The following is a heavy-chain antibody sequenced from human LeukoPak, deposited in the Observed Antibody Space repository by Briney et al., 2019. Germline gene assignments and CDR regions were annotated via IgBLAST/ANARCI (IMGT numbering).Heavy chain of an antibody. D-gene: IGHD3-3*01. CDR1: GGSFSGYY. Sequence: SETLSLTCAVYGGSFSGYYWSWIRQPPGKGLEWIGEINHSGSTNYNPSLKSRVTISVDTSKNQFSLKLSSVTAADTAVYYCARGPLLYYDFWSASGLGNWFDPWGQGTLVTVSS. CDR2: INHSGST. J-gene: IGHJ5*02. CDR3: ARGPLLYYDFWSASGLGNWFDP. V-gene: IGHV4-34*01.